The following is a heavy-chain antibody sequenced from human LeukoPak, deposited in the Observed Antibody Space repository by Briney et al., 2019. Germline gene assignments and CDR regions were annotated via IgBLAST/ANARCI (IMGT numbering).Heavy chain of an antibody. J-gene: IGHJ4*02. CDR1: GYTFAAYF. V-gene: IGHV1-2*06. Sequence: GASVKVSCKASGYTFAAYFIHWVRQAPGQGLEWMGRINPNGGDTNYAQKLQGRVTMTGDTSISTAYMELSSLRSDDTAMYYCARVGFTSSWSNLDYWGQGTLVTVSS. D-gene: IGHD6-13*01. CDR3: ARVGFTSSWSNLDY. CDR2: INPNGGDT.